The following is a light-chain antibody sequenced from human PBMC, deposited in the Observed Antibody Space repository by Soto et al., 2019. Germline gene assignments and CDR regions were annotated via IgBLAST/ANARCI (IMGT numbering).Light chain of an antibody. CDR2: DAS. V-gene: IGKV1-5*01. CDR3: QQYNRYLWT. J-gene: IGKJ1*01. Sequence: DIQMTQSPSTLSSSLGDRDTITCRASQSISSWLAWYQQKPGKAPKLLIYDASSLESSVPSRFRGSGSGTEFTLTISSLKPDDFETYYCQQYNRYLWTVGQGTKVEI. CDR1: QSISSW.